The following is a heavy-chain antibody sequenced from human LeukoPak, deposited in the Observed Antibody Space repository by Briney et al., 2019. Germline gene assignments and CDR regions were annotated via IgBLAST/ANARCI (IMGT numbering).Heavy chain of an antibody. CDR2: INPNSGGT. CDR3: ARDTRSVWSGYYTEFSY. Sequence: ASVKVSCKASGYTFTGYYMHWVRQAPGQGLEWMGWINPNSGGTNYAQKFQGRVTMTRDTSISTAYMELSRLRSDDTAVYYCARDTRSVWSGYYTEFSYWGQGTLVTVSS. V-gene: IGHV1-2*02. J-gene: IGHJ4*02. CDR1: GYTFTGYY. D-gene: IGHD3-3*01.